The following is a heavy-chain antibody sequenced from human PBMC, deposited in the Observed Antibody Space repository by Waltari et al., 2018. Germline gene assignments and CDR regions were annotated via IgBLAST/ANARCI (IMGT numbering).Heavy chain of an antibody. CDR1: GYTFTGYY. J-gene: IGHJ4*02. V-gene: IGHV1-2*06. CDR3: ARDQGRYSPVPDY. D-gene: IGHD1-1*01. CDR2: INPNRGGT. Sequence: QVQLVQSGAEVKKPGASVKVSCKASGYTFTGYYMHWVRPAPGQGLEWMGRINPNRGGTNYAQKFQGRVTMTRDTSISTAYMELSRLRSDDTAVYYCARDQGRYSPVPDYWGQGTLVTVSS.